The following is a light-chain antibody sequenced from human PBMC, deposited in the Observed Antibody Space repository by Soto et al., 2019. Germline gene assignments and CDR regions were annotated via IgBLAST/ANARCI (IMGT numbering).Light chain of an antibody. Sequence: SVLAQPPSASGTPGQRVTLSCSGSSSHIGSNYVYWYQQLPGTAPKLLVYRNNQRPSGVPDRFSGSKSGTSASLAISGLRSEDEADYCCAAWDDSLSANYVFGTGTKVTVL. CDR3: AAWDDSLSANYV. J-gene: IGLJ1*01. V-gene: IGLV1-47*01. CDR2: RNN. CDR1: SSHIGSNY.